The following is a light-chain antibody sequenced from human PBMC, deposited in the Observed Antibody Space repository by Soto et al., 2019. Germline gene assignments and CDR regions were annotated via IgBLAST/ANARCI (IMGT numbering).Light chain of an antibody. CDR2: EVS. CDR1: SSDVGDYNY. CDR3: CSYAGSSNV. Sequence: QSALTQPASMSGSPGQSITISCTGTSSDVGDYNYVSWYQQHPGKAPRLIIYEVSNRPSGVSNRFSGSKSGNTASLTISGLQADDEADYYCCSYAGSSNVFGTGTKLTVL. J-gene: IGLJ1*01. V-gene: IGLV2-14*01.